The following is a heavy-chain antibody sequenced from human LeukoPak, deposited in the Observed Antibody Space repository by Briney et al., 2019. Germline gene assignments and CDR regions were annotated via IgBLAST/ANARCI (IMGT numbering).Heavy chain of an antibody. D-gene: IGHD1-26*01. CDR1: GFTFSSYW. CDR2: INSDGSST. Sequence: PGGSLRLSCAVSGFTFSSYWMHWVRQAPGKGLVWVSRINSDGSSTSYADSVKGRFTISRDNAKNTLYLQMNSLRAEDTAVYYCAKDTPWWESHYYFDYWGQGTLVTVSS. J-gene: IGHJ4*02. CDR3: AKDTPWWESHYYFDY. V-gene: IGHV3-74*01.